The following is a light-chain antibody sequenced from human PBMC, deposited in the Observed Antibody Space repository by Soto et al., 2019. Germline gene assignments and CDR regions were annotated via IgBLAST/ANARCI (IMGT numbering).Light chain of an antibody. CDR3: QQYNNWPIT. CDR2: GAS. CDR1: QSVSSSY. J-gene: IGKJ5*01. V-gene: IGKV3-15*01. Sequence: VLRQCPGTLALSPGPSSTLPCRASQSVSSSYLAWYQRKTGQAPRLXLYGASTRATGIPARFSGGGSGTEFNLTISSLQSEDFAVYDCQQYNNWPITFGQGTRLEIK.